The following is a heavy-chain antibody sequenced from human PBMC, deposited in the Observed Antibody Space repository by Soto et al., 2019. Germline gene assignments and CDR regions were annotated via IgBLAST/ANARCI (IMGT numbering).Heavy chain of an antibody. Sequence: SETLSLTCTVSGGSISGGGYYWSWIRQHPGKGLEWIGYIYYSGSTYYNPSLKSRVTISVDTSKNQFSLKLSSVTAADTAVYYCARAPAALYYFDYWGQGTLVTVSS. V-gene: IGHV4-31*03. CDR1: GGSISGGGYY. CDR3: ARAPAALYYFDY. CDR2: IYYSGST. D-gene: IGHD6-25*01. J-gene: IGHJ4*02.